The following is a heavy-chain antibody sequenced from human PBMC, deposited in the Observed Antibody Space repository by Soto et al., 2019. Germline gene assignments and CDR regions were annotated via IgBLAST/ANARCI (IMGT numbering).Heavy chain of an antibody. V-gene: IGHV2-5*02. CDR2: IYWDDDK. D-gene: IGHD2-21*02. J-gene: IGHJ6*02. CDR1: GFSLSTGGGG. CDR3: THSRCGGDCLQSYSSHYYYGMDV. Sequence: QISWIGSGPTLVKPTQTLTRTCTFTGFSLSTGGGGVGWIRQPPGKALEWLALIYWDDDKRYSPSLRSRLTITKDTSKNQVVLTMTNMDPVDTATYYCTHSRCGGDCLQSYSSHYYYGMDVWGQGTTVTVSS.